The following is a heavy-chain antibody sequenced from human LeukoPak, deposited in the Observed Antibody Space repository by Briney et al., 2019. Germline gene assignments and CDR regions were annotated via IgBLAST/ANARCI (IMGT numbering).Heavy chain of an antibody. Sequence: GRSLRLSCAASGFTFSSYAMHWVRQAPGKGLEWVAVISYDGSNKYYVDSVKGRFTISRDNSKNTLYLQMNSLRDEDTAVYYCARGDGWFGELLNFDYWGQGTLVTVSS. D-gene: IGHD3-10*01. CDR3: ARGDGWFGELLNFDY. J-gene: IGHJ4*02. CDR1: GFTFSSYA. V-gene: IGHV3-30-3*01. CDR2: ISYDGSNK.